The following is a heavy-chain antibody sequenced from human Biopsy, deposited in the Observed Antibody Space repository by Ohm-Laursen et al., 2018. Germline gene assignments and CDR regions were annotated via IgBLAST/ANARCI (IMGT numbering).Heavy chain of an antibody. CDR1: GVFINGGRYY. D-gene: IGHD5-12*01. CDR2: IFYSANT. V-gene: IGHV4-31*02. CDR3: ARLGSGDYFPTFFDF. J-gene: IGHJ4*02. Sequence: SQTLSLTCAVSGVFINGGRYYWNWICHHPGKGLEWIGNIFYSANTYYNPSLKSRVTISVDTSKNQFSLKLSSVTAADTAVYYCARLGSGDYFPTFFDFWGQGALVTVSS.